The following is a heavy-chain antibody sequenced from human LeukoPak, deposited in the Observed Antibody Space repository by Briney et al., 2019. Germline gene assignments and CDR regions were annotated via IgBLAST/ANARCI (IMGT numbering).Heavy chain of an antibody. D-gene: IGHD3-22*01. CDR3: ARVLTGSSGCFDY. V-gene: IGHV3-72*01. Sequence: GGSLRLSCAASGFTFSDYYMVWVRQAPGKGLEGVGRIKNKANSYTTEYAASVEGRFTISRDDSKNSLYLQMNSLKTEDTAVYYCARVLTGSSGCFDYWGQGTLVTVSS. J-gene: IGHJ4*02. CDR1: GFTFSDYY. CDR2: IKNKANSYTT.